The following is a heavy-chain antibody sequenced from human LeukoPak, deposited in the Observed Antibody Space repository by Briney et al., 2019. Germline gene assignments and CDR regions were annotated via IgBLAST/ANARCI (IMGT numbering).Heavy chain of an antibody. J-gene: IGHJ4*02. CDR3: ARQSRSSGWRGLFDY. CDR1: GGSISSSSYY. V-gene: IGHV4-39*01. CDR2: IYYSGST. D-gene: IGHD6-19*01. Sequence: SETLSLTCTVSGGSISSSSYYWGWIRQPPGKGLEWIGSIYYSGSTYYNPSLKSRVTISVDTSKNQFSLKLSSVTAADTAVYYCARQSRSSGWRGLFDYWGQGTLVTVSS.